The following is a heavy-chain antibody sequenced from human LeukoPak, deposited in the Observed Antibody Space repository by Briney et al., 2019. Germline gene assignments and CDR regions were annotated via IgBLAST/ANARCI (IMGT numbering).Heavy chain of an antibody. CDR3: ARDQGKGGYNNAMYYFDY. CDR1: GGSFSSYY. J-gene: IGHJ4*02. V-gene: IGHV4-4*07. Sequence: ASETLSLTCAVYGGSFSSYYWSWIRQPAGKGLEWIGRIYTSGSTNYNPSLKSRVTMSVDTSKNQFSLKLSSVTAADTAVYYCARDQGKGGYNNAMYYFDYWGQGTLVTVSS. D-gene: IGHD5-24*01. CDR2: IYTSGST.